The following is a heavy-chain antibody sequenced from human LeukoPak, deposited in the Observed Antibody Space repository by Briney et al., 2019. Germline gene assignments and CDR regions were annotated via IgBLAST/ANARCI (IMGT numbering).Heavy chain of an antibody. CDR1: GFSFSSYT. CDR3: ARDLTRISSLGTSGAFDI. V-gene: IGHV3-23*01. CDR2: ISGGGDTT. Sequence: GGSLRLSCSASGFSFSSYTMTWVRQAPGKGPEWVSIISGGGDTTFYTDSVKVRFTISRDNSKNTLYLQMNSLRVEDTAVYYCARDLTRISSLGTSGAFDIWGQGTMVTVSS. D-gene: IGHD2-15*01. J-gene: IGHJ3*02.